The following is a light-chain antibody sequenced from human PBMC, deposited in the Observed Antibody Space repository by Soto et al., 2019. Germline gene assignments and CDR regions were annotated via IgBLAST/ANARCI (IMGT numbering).Light chain of an antibody. J-gene: IGKJ4*01. CDR1: QSVSSNY. CDR2: GVS. CDR3: QQYDESPI. V-gene: IGKV3-20*01. Sequence: EIVFTQSPATLSLSPEERASLSCRVSQSVSSNYLAWYQQTPGQAPRLLIYGVSTRAAGIPDRFRGSGSGTDFTLTITRLEPEDFAVYWCQQYDESPIFGGGTKVDIK.